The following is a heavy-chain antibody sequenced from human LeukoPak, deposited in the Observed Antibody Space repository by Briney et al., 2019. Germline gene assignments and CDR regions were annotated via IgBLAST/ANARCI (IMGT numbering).Heavy chain of an antibody. CDR1: GGTFSSYA. V-gene: IGHV1-69*13. CDR3: ASRAAPNYSGGWYSPQRGYYYGMDV. Sequence: SVKVSCKASGGTFSSYAISWVRQAPGQGLEWMGGIIPIFGTANYAQKFQGRVTITADESTSTAYMELSSLRSEDTAVYYCASRAAPNYSGGWYSPQRGYYYGMDVWGQGTTVTVSS. CDR2: IIPIFGTA. J-gene: IGHJ6*02. D-gene: IGHD6-19*01.